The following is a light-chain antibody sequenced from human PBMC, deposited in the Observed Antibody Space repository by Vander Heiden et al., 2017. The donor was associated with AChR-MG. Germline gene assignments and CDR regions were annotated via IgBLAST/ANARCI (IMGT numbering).Light chain of an antibody. CDR1: SSDVGGYNY. V-gene: IGLV2-14*01. CDR2: EVS. CDR3: SSYTSSSTHVV. Sequence: QSALTQPASVSGSPGQSITISCTGTSSDVGGYNYVSWYQQHPGKAPNLMIYEVSNRPSGVSNRFSGSNAGNTASLTISGLQAEDEADYYCSSYTSSSTHVVFGGGTKLTVL. J-gene: IGLJ2*01.